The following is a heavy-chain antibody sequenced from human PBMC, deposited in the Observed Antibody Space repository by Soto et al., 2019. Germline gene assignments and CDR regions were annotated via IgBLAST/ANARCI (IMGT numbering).Heavy chain of an antibody. V-gene: IGHV3-30-3*01. CDR1: GFTFSSYA. CDR3: ARGGYSYGYPFGY. CDR2: ISYDGSNK. D-gene: IGHD5-18*01. Sequence: HPGGSLRLSCAASGFTFSSYAMHWVRQAPGKGLEWVAVISYDGSNKYYADSVKGRFTISRDNSKNTLYLQMNSLRAEDTAVYYCARGGYSYGYPFGYWGQGTLVTVSS. J-gene: IGHJ4*02.